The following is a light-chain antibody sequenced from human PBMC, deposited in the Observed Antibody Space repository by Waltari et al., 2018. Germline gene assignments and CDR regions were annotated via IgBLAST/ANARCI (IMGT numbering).Light chain of an antibody. CDR2: DAS. Sequence: DIQMTQPPSSVSASVGDRVTLPCRASQGIASRLAWYQQKPGKAPKLLIYDASSLHSGVPSRFSGSGSGTDFTLTIRSLQPEDFATYYCQQVNSFPRTFGQGTKVEVK. V-gene: IGKV1-12*01. J-gene: IGKJ1*01. CDR1: QGIASR. CDR3: QQVNSFPRT.